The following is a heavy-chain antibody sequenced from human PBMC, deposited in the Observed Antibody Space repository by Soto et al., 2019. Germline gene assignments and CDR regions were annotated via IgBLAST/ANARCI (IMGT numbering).Heavy chain of an antibody. CDR3: ARPMIAAAGNYYSYYGMDV. D-gene: IGHD6-13*01. Sequence: GGSLRLSCAASGFTFSSYAMHWVRQAPGKGLEWGAVISYDGSNKYYADSVKGRFTISRDNSKNTLYLQMNSLRAEDTAVYYCARPMIAAAGNYYSYYGMDVWGQGTTVTVSS. CDR1: GFTFSSYA. J-gene: IGHJ6*02. V-gene: IGHV3-30-3*01. CDR2: ISYDGSNK.